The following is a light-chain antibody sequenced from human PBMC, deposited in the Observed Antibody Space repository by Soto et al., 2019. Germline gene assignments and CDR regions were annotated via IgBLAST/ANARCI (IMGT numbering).Light chain of an antibody. CDR1: QSLLHSDGKTY. Sequence: EIVMTQTPLSLSVTPGQPASISCKSSQSLLHSDGKTYFYWYLQKPGQPPQLLIYEVSNRFSGIPDRFSGSGSGTDFTLTISRLEPEDFAVYYCQQYGSSPWTFGQGTKVDIK. V-gene: IGKV2D-29*01. J-gene: IGKJ1*01. CDR2: EVS. CDR3: QQYGSSPWT.